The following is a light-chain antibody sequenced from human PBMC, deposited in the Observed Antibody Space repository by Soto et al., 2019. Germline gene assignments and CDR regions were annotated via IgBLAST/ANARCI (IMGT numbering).Light chain of an antibody. V-gene: IGLV2-14*01. Sequence: QSALTQPASVSGSPGQSITISCTGTSSDIGGYNYVSWYQQHPDKAPKLMIYEVSDRPAGVSNRFSGSKSGNTASLTISGLQAEDEADYYCSSYTSSNTLVFGTGTKVTVL. CDR3: SSYTSSNTLV. CDR2: EVS. J-gene: IGLJ1*01. CDR1: SSDIGGYNY.